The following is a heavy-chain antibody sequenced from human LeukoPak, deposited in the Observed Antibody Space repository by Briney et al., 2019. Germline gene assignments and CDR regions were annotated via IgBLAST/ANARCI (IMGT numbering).Heavy chain of an antibody. CDR2: IRYDGSNK. CDR1: GFTFSSYG. J-gene: IGHJ4*02. V-gene: IGHV3-30*02. D-gene: IGHD2-2*01. Sequence: GGSLRLSCAASGFTFSSYGMHWVRQAPGKGLEWVAFIRYDGSNKYYADSVKGRFTIPRDNSKNTLYLQMNSLRAEDTAVYYCARDGSYARSFDYWGQGTLVTVSS. CDR3: ARDGSYARSFDY.